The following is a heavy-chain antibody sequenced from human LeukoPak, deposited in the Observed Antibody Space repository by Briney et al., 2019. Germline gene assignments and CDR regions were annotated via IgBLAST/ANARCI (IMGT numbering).Heavy chain of an antibody. CDR3: ASSRVVRGLGNGFDP. D-gene: IGHD3-10*01. J-gene: IGHJ5*02. Sequence: SETLSLTCTVSAGSISIYYWSWIRQPPGKGLEWIGYIYYSGSTNYNPSLKSGVTISVDTSKNQFSLKLSSVTTADTAVYYCASSRVVRGLGNGFDPWGQGTLVTVSS. CDR1: AGSISIYY. V-gene: IGHV4-59*01. CDR2: IYYSGST.